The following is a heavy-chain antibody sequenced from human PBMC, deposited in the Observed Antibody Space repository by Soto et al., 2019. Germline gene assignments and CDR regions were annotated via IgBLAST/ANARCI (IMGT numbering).Heavy chain of an antibody. CDR1: GYTFTSYA. CDR2: SSAYNGNT. D-gene: IGHD3-10*01. J-gene: IGHJ4*02. CDR3: ARSGPRAGY. V-gene: IGHV1-18*01. Sequence: QVQLVQSGAEVKKPAASVKVSCKASGYTFTSYAISWVRQAPGQGLEWMGWSSAYNGNTNYAQKLQGRVTMTTDTSTTTAYMELRSMRSDDTAVHSCARSGPRAGYWGPGTRVPVSS.